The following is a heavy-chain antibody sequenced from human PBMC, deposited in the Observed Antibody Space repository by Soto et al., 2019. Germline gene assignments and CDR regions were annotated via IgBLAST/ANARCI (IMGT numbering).Heavy chain of an antibody. CDR3: ARDGPHYYDSSGEYLQH. Sequence: GGSLRLSCAASGFSFSSYSMNWVRQAPGKGLEWVSYISSSSTIYYADSVKGRFTISRDNAKNSLYLQMNSLRDEDTAVYYCARDGPHYYDSSGEYLQHWGQGTLVTVSS. D-gene: IGHD3-22*01. V-gene: IGHV3-48*02. CDR1: GFSFSSYS. CDR2: ISSSSTI. J-gene: IGHJ1*01.